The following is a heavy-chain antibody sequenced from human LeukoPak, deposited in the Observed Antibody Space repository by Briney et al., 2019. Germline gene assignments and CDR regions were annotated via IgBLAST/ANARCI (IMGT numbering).Heavy chain of an antibody. CDR3: AKGSYFDWLQSRWFDP. D-gene: IGHD3-9*01. CDR1: GFTLSSYW. Sequence: GGSLRLSCAASGFTLSSYWMSWVRQAPGKGLEWVSAISGSGGSTYYADSVKGRFTISRDNSKNTLYLQMNSLRAEDTAVYYCAKGSYFDWLQSRWFDPWGQGTLVTVS. V-gene: IGHV3-23*01. J-gene: IGHJ5*02. CDR2: ISGSGGST.